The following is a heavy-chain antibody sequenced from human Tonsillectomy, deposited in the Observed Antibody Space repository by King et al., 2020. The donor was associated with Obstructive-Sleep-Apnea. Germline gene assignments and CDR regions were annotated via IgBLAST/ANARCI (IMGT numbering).Heavy chain of an antibody. CDR2: ISYSGST. J-gene: IGHJ3*01. Sequence: QLQESGPGLVKPSETLSLTCAVSGASIRGSTYYWGWIRQPPGKGLEWIGSISYSGSTYYNPSLKSRVTISVDTSKNQFSLKLSSVTAADTAVYYCARPACCGSDCYSYGAFDFWGQGTMVTVSS. CDR3: ARPACCGSDCYSYGAFDF. D-gene: IGHD2-21*02. CDR1: GASIRGSTYY. V-gene: IGHV4-39*07.